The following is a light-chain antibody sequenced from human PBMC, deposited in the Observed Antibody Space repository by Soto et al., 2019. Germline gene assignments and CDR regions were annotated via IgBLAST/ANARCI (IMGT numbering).Light chain of an antibody. CDR1: QSVSSD. J-gene: IGKJ5*01. CDR2: GVS. V-gene: IGKV3-15*01. Sequence: EIVMTQSPANLSASPGERATHSCRASQSVSSDLAWYQQKPGQAPRLLIYGVSTRATGIPARFSGSGSGTEFTLTISSLQSEDFAVYYCQQYNNWPPITFGQGTRLEIK. CDR3: QQYNNWPPIT.